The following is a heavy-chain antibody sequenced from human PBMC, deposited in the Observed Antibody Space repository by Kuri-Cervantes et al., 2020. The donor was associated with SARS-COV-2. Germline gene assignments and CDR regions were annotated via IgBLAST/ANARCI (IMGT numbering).Heavy chain of an antibody. Sequence: SETLSLTCTVSGGSISSYYWSWIRQPPGKGLEWIGYIYYSGSTNYNPSLKSRVTISVDTSKNQFSLKLSSVTAADTAVYYCARDAVVPAAMSYYYGTDVWGQGTTVTVSS. CDR2: IYYSGST. CDR1: GGSISSYY. V-gene: IGHV4-59*01. J-gene: IGHJ6*02. D-gene: IGHD2-2*01. CDR3: ARDAVVPAAMSYYYGTDV.